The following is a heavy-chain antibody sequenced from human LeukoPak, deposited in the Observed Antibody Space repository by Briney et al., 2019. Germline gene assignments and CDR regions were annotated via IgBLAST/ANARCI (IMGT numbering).Heavy chain of an antibody. Sequence: PSETLSLICAVSGSSISTSSYYWSWIRQPPGKGLEWTGTVSSSGYTFYNSSLESRVTISVDTSKNHFSLRLTSVTAADTALYYCAKLGLNTRYEHWGQGIQVTVSS. CDR3: AKLGLNTRYEH. CDR2: VSSSGYT. V-gene: IGHV4-39*02. J-gene: IGHJ4*02. D-gene: IGHD3-16*01. CDR1: GSSISTSSYY.